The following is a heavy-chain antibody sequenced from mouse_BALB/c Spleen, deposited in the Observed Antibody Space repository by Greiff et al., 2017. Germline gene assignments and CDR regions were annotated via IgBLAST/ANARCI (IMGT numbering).Heavy chain of an antibody. J-gene: IGHJ4*01. CDR2: ISNGGGST. CDR1: GFTFSSYT. CDR3: ARRGRLDAMDY. Sequence: EVQLQESGGGLVQPGGSLKLSCAASGFTFSSYTMSWVRQTPEKRLEWVAYISNGGGSTYYPDTVKGRFTISRDNAKNTLYLQMSSLKSEDTAMYYCARRGRLDAMDYWGQGTSVTVSS. D-gene: IGHD1-1*01. V-gene: IGHV5-12-2*01.